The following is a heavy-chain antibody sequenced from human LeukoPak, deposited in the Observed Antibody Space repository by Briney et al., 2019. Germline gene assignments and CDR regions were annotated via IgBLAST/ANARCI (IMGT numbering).Heavy chain of an antibody. Sequence: GGSLRLSCAASGFTFSSYEMNWVRQAPGKGLEWVSYISSSGSTIYYADSVKGRFTISRDNAKNSLYLQMNSLRAEDTAVYYCARGKKGAALYYYYMDVWGKGTTVTISS. CDR1: GFTFSSYE. J-gene: IGHJ6*03. CDR3: ARGKKGAALYYYYMDV. D-gene: IGHD1-26*01. V-gene: IGHV3-48*03. CDR2: ISSSGSTI.